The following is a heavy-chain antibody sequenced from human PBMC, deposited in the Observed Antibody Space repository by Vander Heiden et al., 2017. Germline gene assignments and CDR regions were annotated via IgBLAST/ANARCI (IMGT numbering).Heavy chain of an antibody. CDR1: GFTVSSNY. D-gene: IGHD3-16*02. V-gene: IGHV3-53*01. Sequence: EVQLVESGGGLIQPGGSLRLSCAASGFTVSSNYKSWVRQAPGKGLEWVSVIYSGGSTYYADSVKGRFTISRDNSKNTLYLQMNSLRAEDTAVYYCARTVSLNYGMDVWGQGTTVTVSS. CDR3: ARTVSLNYGMDV. J-gene: IGHJ6*02. CDR2: IYSGGST.